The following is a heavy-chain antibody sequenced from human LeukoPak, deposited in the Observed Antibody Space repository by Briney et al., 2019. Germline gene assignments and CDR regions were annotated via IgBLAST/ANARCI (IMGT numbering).Heavy chain of an antibody. CDR2: IYYSGST. J-gene: IGHJ5*02. D-gene: IGHD4-17*01. Sequence: PSQTLSLTCTVSGGSISSGGYYWSWIRQHPGKGLEWIGYIYYSGSTYYNPSLKSRVTISVDTSKNQLSLKLSSVTAADTAVYYCARDWVGDYAIDPWGQGTLVTVSS. CDR1: GGSISSGGYY. V-gene: IGHV4-31*03. CDR3: ARDWVGDYAIDP.